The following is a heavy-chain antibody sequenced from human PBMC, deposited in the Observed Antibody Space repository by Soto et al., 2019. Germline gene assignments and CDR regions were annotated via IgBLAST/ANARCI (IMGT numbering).Heavy chain of an antibody. V-gene: IGHV3-23*01. D-gene: IGHD3-9*01. Sequence: EVQLLESGGGLVQPGGSLRLSCAASGFTFSSYAMSWVRQAPGKGLEWVSAISGSGGSTYYADSVKGRFTISRDNSKNTLYLQMNSLRAEDTAVYYCAKDKYDILTGYCPLDYWGQGTLVTVSS. CDR2: ISGSGGST. CDR3: AKDKYDILTGYCPLDY. J-gene: IGHJ4*02. CDR1: GFTFSSYA.